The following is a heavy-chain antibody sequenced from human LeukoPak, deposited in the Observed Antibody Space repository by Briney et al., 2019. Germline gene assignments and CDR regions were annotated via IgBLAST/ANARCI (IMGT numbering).Heavy chain of an antibody. CDR1: GYSISSGYY. V-gene: IGHV4-38-2*02. D-gene: IGHD3-16*01. J-gene: IGHJ4*02. CDR2: IYHSGST. Sequence: SETLSLTCTVSGYSISSGYYWGWIRQPPGKGLEWIGSIYHSGSTYYNPSLKSRVTISVDTSKNQFSLKLSSVTAADTAVYYCASSSHASDFDYWGQGTLVTVSS. CDR3: ASSSHASDFDY.